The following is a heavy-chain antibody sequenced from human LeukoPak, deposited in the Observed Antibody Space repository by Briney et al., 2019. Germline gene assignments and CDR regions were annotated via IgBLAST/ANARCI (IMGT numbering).Heavy chain of an antibody. CDR3: ARGGDSSGWEVDY. CDR2: IDHSGST. J-gene: IGHJ4*02. CDR1: GGSFSGYY. V-gene: IGHV4-34*01. Sequence: PSETLSLTCTVYGGSFSGYYWSWIRQPPGKGLEWIGEIDHSGSTNYNPSLNSRVTISVDTSKNQFSLKLSSVTAADTAVYYCARGGDSSGWEVDYWGQGTLVTVSS. D-gene: IGHD6-19*01.